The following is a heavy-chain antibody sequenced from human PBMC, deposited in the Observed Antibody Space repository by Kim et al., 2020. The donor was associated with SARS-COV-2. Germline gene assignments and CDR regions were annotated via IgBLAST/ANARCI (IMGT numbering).Heavy chain of an antibody. V-gene: IGHV1-3*01. D-gene: IGHD3-10*01. CDR3: AGEGPGGYNWLDP. J-gene: IGHJ5*02. Sequence: IYQQNFQGRSTITRDTSASTAYMELSSLTTKETAVYYCAGEGPGGYNWLDPWGQGTLVTVSS.